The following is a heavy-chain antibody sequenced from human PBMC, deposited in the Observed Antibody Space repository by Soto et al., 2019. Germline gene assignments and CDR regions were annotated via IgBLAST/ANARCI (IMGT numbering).Heavy chain of an antibody. Sequence: PGGSLRLSCAAAGFTFNNAWMRWVRQAPGKGLEWVGRIKGEADGGTTDYAAPVKGRITISRDHSKDTLYLRMNSLKTEDTAVYYCTTGLSNGYYNFDYWGQGTPVTVSS. CDR3: TTGLSNGYYNFDY. J-gene: IGHJ4*02. V-gene: IGHV3-15*01. CDR1: GFTFNNAW. CDR2: IKGEADGGTT. D-gene: IGHD3-22*01.